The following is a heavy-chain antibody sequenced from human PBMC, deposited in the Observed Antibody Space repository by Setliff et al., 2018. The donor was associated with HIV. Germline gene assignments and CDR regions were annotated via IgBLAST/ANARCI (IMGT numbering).Heavy chain of an antibody. CDR2: IRSDESDK. V-gene: IGHV3-30*02. CDR1: GFTFSSYS. CDR3: AKNLYSSRWSPLDY. D-gene: IGHD6-13*01. J-gene: IGHJ4*02. Sequence: LRLSCAASGFTFSSYSMNWVRQAPGKGLEWVAFIRSDESDKHYADSVKGRFTISRDNSKNTLYLQMNSLRTGDTAVYYCAKNLYSSRWSPLDYWGQGTLVTVSS.